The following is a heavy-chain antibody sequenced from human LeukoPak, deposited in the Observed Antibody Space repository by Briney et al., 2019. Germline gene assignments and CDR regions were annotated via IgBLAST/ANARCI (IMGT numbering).Heavy chain of an antibody. V-gene: IGHV3-21*01. CDR2: ISSSSSYI. J-gene: IGHJ4*02. Sequence: GGSLRLSCAVSGFTFSTYSMNWVRQAPGKGLEWVSSISSSSSYIYYADSVKGRFTISRDNAKNSLYLQMNSLRAEDTAVYYCARDPQYYDYVWGSYRYTGEVDYWGQGTLVTVSS. CDR3: ARDPQYYDYVWGSYRYTGEVDY. CDR1: GFTFSTYS. D-gene: IGHD3-16*02.